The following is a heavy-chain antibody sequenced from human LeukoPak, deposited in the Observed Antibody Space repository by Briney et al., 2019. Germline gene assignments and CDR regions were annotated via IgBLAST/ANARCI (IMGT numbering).Heavy chain of an antibody. V-gene: IGHV4-59*01. CDR2: IYYSGST. J-gene: IGHJ6*02. Sequence: SETLSLTCTVPGGSISSYYWSWIRQPPGKGLEWIGYIYYSGSTNYNPSLKSRVTISIDTSKNQFTLRLSSVTAADTAVYYCARDTHYYGMDVWGQGTTVTVSS. CDR3: ARDTHYYGMDV. CDR1: GGSISSYY.